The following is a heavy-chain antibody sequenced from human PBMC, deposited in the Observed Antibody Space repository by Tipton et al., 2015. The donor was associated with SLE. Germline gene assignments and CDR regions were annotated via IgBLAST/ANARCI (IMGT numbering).Heavy chain of an antibody. CDR1: GGSISSHY. CDR3: ARDGRGYCDNSGCSEYHWFDP. J-gene: IGHJ5*02. V-gene: IGHV4-59*11. CDR2: IYYRGNT. Sequence: TLSLTCTVSGGSISSHYWRWFRQPPGEGLEWIGYIYYRGNTKYNPSLNSRVTISLDTSRTQFSLKLSSVTAADTAVYYCARDGRGYCDNSGCSEYHWFDPWGQGTLVTVSS. D-gene: IGHD2-15*01.